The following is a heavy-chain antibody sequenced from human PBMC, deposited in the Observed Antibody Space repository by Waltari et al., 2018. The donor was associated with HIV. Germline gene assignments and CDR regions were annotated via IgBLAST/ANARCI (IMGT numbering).Heavy chain of an antibody. CDR2: INDDGHST. J-gene: IGHJ4*02. D-gene: IGHD6-13*01. Sequence: EVQLVESGGGLVQPGGSLRLPCAASGLPFSNFAMNWVRQAPGKGLECVSTINDDGHSTYYTDSVKGRFTISRDNSKNTLYLQMSSLRAEDTAVYYCAKDRSWGSEDHWGQGTLVTVSS. CDR1: GLPFSNFA. V-gene: IGHV3-23*04. CDR3: AKDRSWGSEDH.